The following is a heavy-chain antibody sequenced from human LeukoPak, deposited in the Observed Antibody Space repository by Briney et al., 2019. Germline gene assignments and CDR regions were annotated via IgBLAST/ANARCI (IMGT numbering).Heavy chain of an antibody. Sequence: ASVKVSFKASGYTFTSYGISWVRQAPGQGLEWMGWINPNSGGTNYAQKFQGRVTMTRDTSISTAYMELSRLRSDDTAVYYCARGWGLWFGELFGYFDYWGQGTLVTVSS. CDR2: INPNSGGT. CDR3: ARGWGLWFGELFGYFDY. D-gene: IGHD3-10*01. V-gene: IGHV1-2*02. CDR1: GYTFTSYG. J-gene: IGHJ4*02.